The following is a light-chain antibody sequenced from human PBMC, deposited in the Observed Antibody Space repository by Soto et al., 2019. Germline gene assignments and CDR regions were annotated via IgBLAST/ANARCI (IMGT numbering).Light chain of an antibody. CDR2: DVR. CDR1: SSDIGGYNY. CDR3: SSYTSSSTVI. V-gene: IGLV2-14*01. J-gene: IGLJ2*01. Sequence: QSALTQPASMSGSPGQSITISCTGTSSDIGGYNYISWYQQLPGKAPKFIIYDVRNRPSGVSNRFSGSRSGNTASLTISGFQAEDEADYYCSSYTSSSTVIFGGETKVTVL.